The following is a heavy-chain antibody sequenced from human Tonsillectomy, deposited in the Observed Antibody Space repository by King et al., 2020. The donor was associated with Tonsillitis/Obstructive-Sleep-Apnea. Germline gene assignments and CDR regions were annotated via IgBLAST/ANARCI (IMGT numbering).Heavy chain of an antibody. D-gene: IGHD4-11*01. J-gene: IGHJ4*02. CDR1: GGSFSGYY. CDR3: ARGRPYSNYFDY. Sequence: VQLQQWGAGLLKPSETLSLTCAVYGGSFSGYYWSWIRQPPGKGLEWIGEINHSGSTNYNPSLKSRVTISVDTSKNQFSLKLSSVTAADTAVYYCARGRPYSNYFDYWGQGTLVTVSS. V-gene: IGHV4-34*01. CDR2: INHSGST.